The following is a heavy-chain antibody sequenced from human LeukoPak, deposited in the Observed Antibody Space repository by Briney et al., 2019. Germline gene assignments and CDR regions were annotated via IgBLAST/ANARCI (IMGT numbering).Heavy chain of an antibody. CDR1: GFTFSSYG. V-gene: IGHV3-30*02. J-gene: IGHJ4*02. CDR3: AQESRFTVTT. Sequence: HPGRSLRLSCAASGFTFSSYGMHWVRQAPGKGLDWVAFIRSDGSNTYYADSVKGRFTISRDDSKNTSYLQMNSLRPDDTAVYYCAQESRFTVTTWGQGSLVTVSS. D-gene: IGHD4-17*01. CDR2: IRSDGSNT.